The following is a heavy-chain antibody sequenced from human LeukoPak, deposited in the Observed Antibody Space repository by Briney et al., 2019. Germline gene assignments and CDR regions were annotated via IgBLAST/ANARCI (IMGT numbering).Heavy chain of an antibody. D-gene: IGHD2-2*01. CDR3: AKALCSSTSCSTDY. CDR1: GFTFSSYA. CDR2: NSGSGGST. V-gene: IGHV3-23*01. Sequence: GGSLRLSCVASGFTFSSYAMNWVRQAPGKGLEWVSSNSGSGGSTYYADSVEGRFTISRDNSKNTLYLQMDSLRAEDTAVYYCAKALCSSTSCSTDYWGQGTLVTVSS. J-gene: IGHJ4*02.